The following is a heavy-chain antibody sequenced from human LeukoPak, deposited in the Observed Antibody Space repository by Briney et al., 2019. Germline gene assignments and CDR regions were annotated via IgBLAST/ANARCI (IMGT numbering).Heavy chain of an antibody. D-gene: IGHD3-3*01. J-gene: IGHJ6*01. CDR2: INPNSGGT. CDR1: VYTFTGYY. CDR3: ARDIDFWSGYFFYCYYGILL. V-gene: IGHV1-2*02. Sequence: ASVKVSYKASVYTFTGYYMHWVRQAPRQGLEGMGWINPNSGGTNYAHHFQGRITMTRDPSINTAHMELSRLRSDDTAVYYCARDIDFWSGYFFYCYYGILLWGEDPTLSVPS.